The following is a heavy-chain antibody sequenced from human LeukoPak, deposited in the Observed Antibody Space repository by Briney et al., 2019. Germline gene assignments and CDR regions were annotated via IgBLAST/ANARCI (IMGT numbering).Heavy chain of an antibody. J-gene: IGHJ5*02. CDR1: KFTFNGSA. Sequence: PGPSLRLARAPAKFTFNGSAIHSVSQASGKGLESLVRTRTKVKNYATAYVESVKGRFTISRDDSRSTAYLQMSSLKTEDTAMYYCPGQDGDMVSTLGLFDPWGQGTLVTVSS. D-gene: IGHD5/OR15-5a*01. CDR2: TRTKVKNYAT. V-gene: IGHV3-73*01. CDR3: PGQDGDMVSTLGLFDP.